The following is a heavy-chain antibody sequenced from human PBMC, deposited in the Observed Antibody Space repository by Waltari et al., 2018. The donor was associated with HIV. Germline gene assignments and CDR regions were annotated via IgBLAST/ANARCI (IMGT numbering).Heavy chain of an antibody. J-gene: IGHJ4*02. CDR2: IYYSGST. Sequence: QVQLQESGPGLVKPSGTLSLTCTVSGGSISSYYWRWIRQPPGKGLEWIGYIYYSGSTNYNPALKSRLTMSVDTSKNQFSLNLSSVTAADTAVYYCARQSRGNSVGYDYWGQGTLVTVSS. CDR1: GGSISSYY. CDR3: ARQSRGNSVGYDY. D-gene: IGHD1-26*01. V-gene: IGHV4-59*08.